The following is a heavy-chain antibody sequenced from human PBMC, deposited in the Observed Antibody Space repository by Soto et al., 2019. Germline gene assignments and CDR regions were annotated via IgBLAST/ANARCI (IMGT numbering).Heavy chain of an antibody. J-gene: IGHJ6*02. CDR2: ISSSSGTI. CDR3: ARDLRFYYGMDV. V-gene: IGHV3-48*02. CDR1: GFTFTTYN. Sequence: EVQLVESGGGFVQPGGSLRLSCAASGFTFTTYNMNWVRQAPGKGLEWFSFISSSSGTIYYADSVKGRFTISRDNAKNSLYLQMNSLRDEDTAVYYCARDLRFYYGMDVWGQGTTVTVSS.